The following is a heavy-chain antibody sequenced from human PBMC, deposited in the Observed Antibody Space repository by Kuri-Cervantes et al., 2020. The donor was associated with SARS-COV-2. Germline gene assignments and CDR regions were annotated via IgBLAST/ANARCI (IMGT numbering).Heavy chain of an antibody. Sequence: GGSLRLSCKGSGYSFTSYWIGWVRQMPGKGLEWMGRIDPSDSYTNYSPSFQGHVTISADKSISTAYLQWSSLKASDTAMYYCFTGTAAPTDYWGQGTLVTVSS. CDR3: FTGTAAPTDY. J-gene: IGHJ4*02. CDR2: IDPSDSYT. V-gene: IGHV5-10-1*01. CDR1: GYSFTSYW. D-gene: IGHD6-13*01.